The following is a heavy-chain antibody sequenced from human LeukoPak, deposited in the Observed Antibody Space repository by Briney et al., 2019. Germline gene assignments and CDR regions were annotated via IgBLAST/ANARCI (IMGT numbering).Heavy chain of an antibody. CDR1: GFTFDNYT. V-gene: IGHV3-43*01. J-gene: IGHJ5*02. CDR2: ISWDGGST. D-gene: IGHD6-13*01. CDR3: AKSCIAAAGERWFDP. Sequence: GGSLRLSCAASGFTFDNYTMHWVRQAPGKGLEWVSLISWDGGSTYYADSVKGRFPISRDNSKNSLYLQMNSLRTEDTALYYCAKSCIAAAGERWFDPWGQGTLVTVSS.